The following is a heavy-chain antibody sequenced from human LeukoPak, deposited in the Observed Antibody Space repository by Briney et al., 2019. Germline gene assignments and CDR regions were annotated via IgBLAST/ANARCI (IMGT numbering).Heavy chain of an antibody. CDR3: ARESGTYGNPFDY. CDR2: IYSGGST. CDR1: GFTVSSNY. Sequence: PGGSLRLSCAASGFTVSSNYMSWVRQAPGKGLEWASVIYSGGSTYYADSVKGRFTISRDNSKNTLYLQMNSLRAEDTAVYYCARESGTYGNPFDYWGQGTLVTVSS. V-gene: IGHV3-66*01. D-gene: IGHD6-13*01. J-gene: IGHJ4*02.